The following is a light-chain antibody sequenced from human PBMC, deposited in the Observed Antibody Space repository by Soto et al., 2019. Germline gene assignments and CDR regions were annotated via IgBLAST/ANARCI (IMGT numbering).Light chain of an antibody. V-gene: IGKV3-20*01. J-gene: IGKJ1*01. CDR1: QSIGSNY. Sequence: EIVLTQSPVTLSLSPGESATLSCRASQSIGSNYLAWYQQKPGQAPRLLIYGASKRATGIPDRFSCSGSGAEFTLTISRLEPEDFASYYCQQHDTSLTWTFGQGTKVEIK. CDR3: QQHDTSLTWT. CDR2: GAS.